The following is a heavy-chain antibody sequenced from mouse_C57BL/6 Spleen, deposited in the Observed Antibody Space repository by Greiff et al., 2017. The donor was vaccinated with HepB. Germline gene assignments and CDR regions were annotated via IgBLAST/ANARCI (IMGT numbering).Heavy chain of an antibody. CDR1: GYTFTDYY. CDR3: ARGGTYYYAMDY. CDR2: INPNNGGT. J-gene: IGHJ4*01. V-gene: IGHV1-26*01. Sequence: EVQLQQSGPELVKPGASVKISCKASGYTFTDYYMNWVKQSHGKSLEWIGDINPNNGGTSYNQKFKGKATLTVDKSSSTAYMELHSLTSEDSAVYYCARGGTYYYAMDYWGQGTSVTVSS.